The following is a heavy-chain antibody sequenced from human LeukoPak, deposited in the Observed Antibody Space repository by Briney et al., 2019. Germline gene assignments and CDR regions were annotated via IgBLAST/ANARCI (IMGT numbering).Heavy chain of an antibody. D-gene: IGHD2-2*02. J-gene: IGHJ6*04. CDR2: IYYSGST. CDR3: ARGGKVPAGLPAEMDV. CDR1: GGSISSSSYY. V-gene: IGHV4-39*07. Sequence: SETLSLTCTVSGGSISSSSYYWGWIRQPPGKGLEWIGSIYYSGSTYYNPSLKSRVTISVDTSKNQFSLKVSYVTAADTAVYYCARGGKVPAGLPAEMDVWGKGTTVTVSS.